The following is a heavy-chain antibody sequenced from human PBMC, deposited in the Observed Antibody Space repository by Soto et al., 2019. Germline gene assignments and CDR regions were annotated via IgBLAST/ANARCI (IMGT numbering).Heavy chain of an antibody. Sequence: QVQLVQSGAEVKKPGSSVKVSCKASGGTFSSYTISWVRQAPGQGLEWMGRIIPLLGIANYAQKFQGRVTTTGDKATRTGYRELRRLRALDTAVYYCERAYCTGCSCYYRNAFDIWGQGTTVIVSS. V-gene: IGHV1-69*02. D-gene: IGHD2-15*01. J-gene: IGHJ3*02. CDR3: ERAYCTGCSCYYRNAFDI. CDR2: IIPLLGIA. CDR1: GGTFSSYT.